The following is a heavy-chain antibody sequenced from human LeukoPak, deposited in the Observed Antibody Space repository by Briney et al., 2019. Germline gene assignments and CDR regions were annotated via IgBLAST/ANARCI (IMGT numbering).Heavy chain of an antibody. V-gene: IGHV3-23*01. CDR2: ISGSGGST. Sequence: GGSLRLSCAASGFTFSGYAMSWVRQAPGKGLEWVSAISGSGGSTYYADSVKGRFTISRDNSKNTLYLQMNSLRAEDTAVYYCAKDLRYYGSGSYQFDYWGQGTLVTVSS. D-gene: IGHD3-10*01. CDR3: AKDLRYYGSGSYQFDY. J-gene: IGHJ4*02. CDR1: GFTFSGYA.